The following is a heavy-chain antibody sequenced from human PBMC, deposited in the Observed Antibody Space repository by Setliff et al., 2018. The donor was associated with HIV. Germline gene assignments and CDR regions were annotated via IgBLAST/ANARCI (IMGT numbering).Heavy chain of an antibody. J-gene: IGHJ3*02. D-gene: IGHD4-17*01. Sequence: PSETLSLTCSVSGGSMSNYYWSWVRQPPGKGLEWMGDIFHTGSSTYNPSLKSRVTISVDTSKNQISLRLNSLTAADTAVYYCARGTTLNVVPDAFDIWGQGTMVTVSS. V-gene: IGHV4-59*08. CDR3: ARGTTLNVVPDAFDI. CDR1: GGSMSNYY. CDR2: IFHTGSS.